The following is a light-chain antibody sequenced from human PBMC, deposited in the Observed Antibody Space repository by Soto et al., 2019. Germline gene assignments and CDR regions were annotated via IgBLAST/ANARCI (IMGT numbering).Light chain of an antibody. CDR2: EAS. CDR1: QSVSSY. CDR3: QQRSNWVT. Sequence: EIVLTQSPATLSLSPGERATLSCRASQSVSSYLAWYQQKPGQAPRLLIFEASNRATGIPARFGGSGSGTDFTLTISSLEPEDFAVYYCQQRSNWVTFGPGTKVDIK. V-gene: IGKV3-11*01. J-gene: IGKJ3*01.